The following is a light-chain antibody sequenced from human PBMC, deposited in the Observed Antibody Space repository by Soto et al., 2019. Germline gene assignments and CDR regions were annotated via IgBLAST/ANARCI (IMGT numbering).Light chain of an antibody. Sequence: QSALTQPASVSGSPGQSITISCTGTSSDVGSYNLVSWYQQHPGKAPKLLIYEGSKRTSGVSNRFSCSKSGNTASLTISGLQAEDEADYYCCSYAGSSTLDVVFGGGTKLTVL. CDR3: CSYAGSSTLDVV. CDR1: SSDVGSYNL. V-gene: IGLV2-23*01. J-gene: IGLJ2*01. CDR2: EGS.